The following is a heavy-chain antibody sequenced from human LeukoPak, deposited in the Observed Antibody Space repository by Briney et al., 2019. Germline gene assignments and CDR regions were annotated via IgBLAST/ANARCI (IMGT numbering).Heavy chain of an antibody. CDR1: GGSISSSNW. V-gene: IGHV4-4*02. Sequence: TSETLSLTCAVSGGSISSSNWWSWVRQSPGKGLEWIGEIYLSGSTNYNPSLKSRLIISVDKSKNQFSLNLSSVTAADTAVYYCARVVYDSIGYNFDYWGQGTLVTVSS. CDR3: ARVVYDSIGYNFDY. J-gene: IGHJ4*02. D-gene: IGHD3-22*01. CDR2: IYLSGST.